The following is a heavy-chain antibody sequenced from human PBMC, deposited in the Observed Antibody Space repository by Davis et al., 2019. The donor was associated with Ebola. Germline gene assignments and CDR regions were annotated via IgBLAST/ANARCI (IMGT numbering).Heavy chain of an antibody. D-gene: IGHD5-12*01. CDR2: ISYDGRNK. CDR1: GFTLKTFG. CDR3: AKDHRFIVAAVTGLDY. V-gene: IGHV3-30*18. J-gene: IGHJ4*02. Sequence: GESLKISCAASGFTLKTFGMNWVRQAPGKGLEWVAVISYDGRNKFYADSVKGRFTISRDNSKNTVYLQMDSLRAEDTAVYFCAKDHRFIVAAVTGLDYWGQGTPVTVSS.